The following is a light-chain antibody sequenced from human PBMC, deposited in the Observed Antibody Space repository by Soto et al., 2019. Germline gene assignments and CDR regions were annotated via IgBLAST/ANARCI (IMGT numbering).Light chain of an antibody. V-gene: IGKV1-8*01. CDR2: AAS. J-gene: IGKJ4*01. CDR3: QQSYSNPLT. Sequence: AIRVTRSTSSLSASTEDRVTITCLASQGISSYLDWYQKKQGKAPKLLIYAASSLQSGVPSRLSGSGYGTDLTITISSMQTEDFETYYCQQSYSNPLTFGGGTKVDI. CDR1: QGISSY.